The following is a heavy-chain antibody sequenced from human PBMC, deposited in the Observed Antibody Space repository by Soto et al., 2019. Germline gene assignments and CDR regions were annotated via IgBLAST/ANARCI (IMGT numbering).Heavy chain of an antibody. J-gene: IGHJ4*02. D-gene: IGHD3-3*01. CDR3: ARGREIFGAVTPFDY. CDR1: GTPFSGYH. CDR2: INHTGSP. V-gene: IGHV4-34*02. Sequence: QAQLQQWGAGLPKPSETLSLTCAVYGTPFSGYHWTWIRQPPGKGMEWIGEINHTGSPKYNPSLQSRVTIPLDKSKNQFALRMRSVTAADTAVYYCARGREIFGAVTPFDYWGQGTQVAVAS.